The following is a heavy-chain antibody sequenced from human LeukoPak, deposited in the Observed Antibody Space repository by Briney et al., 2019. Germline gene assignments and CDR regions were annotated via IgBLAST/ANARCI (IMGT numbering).Heavy chain of an antibody. V-gene: IGHV3-48*01. J-gene: IGHJ6*02. Sequence: PGGSLRLSCAASGFTISRYNMNWVRQAPGKGLEWLSYISRSGSSTYYADSVQGRFAISRDDAKNSLYLQMNTLRAEDTAVYYCARAPEEDGDYDLLYYYYYGMDVWGQGTTVTVSS. CDR2: ISRSGSST. CDR1: GFTISRYN. D-gene: IGHD4-17*01. CDR3: ARAPEEDGDYDLLYYYYYGMDV.